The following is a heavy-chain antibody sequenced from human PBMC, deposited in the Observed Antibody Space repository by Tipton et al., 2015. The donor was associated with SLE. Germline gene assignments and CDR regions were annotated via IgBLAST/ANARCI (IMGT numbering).Heavy chain of an antibody. D-gene: IGHD2-15*01. CDR1: GGSISSYF. J-gene: IGHJ3*01. V-gene: IGHV4-59*01. CDR3: ARSPPYCSGGTCYRRAYAFDF. Sequence: TLSLTCTVSGGSISSYFWSWIRQAPGKGLEWIGYISQSGSTKYNASLKSRVTISLDTSKNQFSLKLSSVTAADTAVYYCARSPPYCSGGTCYRRAYAFDFWGQGTMVTVSS. CDR2: ISQSGST.